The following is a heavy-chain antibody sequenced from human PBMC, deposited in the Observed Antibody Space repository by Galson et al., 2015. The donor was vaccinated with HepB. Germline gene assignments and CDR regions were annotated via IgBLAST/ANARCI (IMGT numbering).Heavy chain of an antibody. CDR3: ARDGGYYYDSSGYYQHAEYFQH. CDR2: ISYDGSNK. V-gene: IGHV3-30-3*01. CDR1: GFTFSSYA. D-gene: IGHD3-22*01. J-gene: IGHJ1*01. Sequence: SLRLSCAASGFTFSSYAMHWVRQAPGKGLEWVAVISYDGSNKYYADSVKGRFTISRDNSKNTLYLQMNSLRAEDTAVYYCARDGGYYYDSSGYYQHAEYFQHWGQGTLVTVSS.